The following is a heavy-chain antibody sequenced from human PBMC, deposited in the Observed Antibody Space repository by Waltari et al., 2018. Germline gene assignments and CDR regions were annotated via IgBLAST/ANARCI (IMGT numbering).Heavy chain of an antibody. CDR3: ARSYSPAGLWDLNGWYDYYAMGV. CDR1: GDTFDPYA. J-gene: IGHJ6*02. V-gene: IGHV1-69*01. Sequence: QVQLVQSGVEVKKPGSSVKVSCEASGDTFDPYAFLWVRQAPGQGLEWMGGIIPIFGSRNYAQRFQDRVTITADESTTTVYMEMSSLRSEDTAVYYCARSYSPAGLWDLNGWYDYYAMGVWGQGTTVTVSS. CDR2: IIPIFGSR. D-gene: IGHD3-16*01.